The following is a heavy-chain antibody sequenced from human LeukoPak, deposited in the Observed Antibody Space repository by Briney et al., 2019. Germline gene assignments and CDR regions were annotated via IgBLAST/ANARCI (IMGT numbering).Heavy chain of an antibody. CDR2: IHYNGNT. V-gene: IGHV4-31*03. CDR1: GVSISSGGYY. CDR3: ARGAMGGANWFDP. J-gene: IGHJ5*02. D-gene: IGHD5-18*01. Sequence: SQTLSLTCTVSGVSISSGGYYWSWLRQHPGKGLEWIRYIHYNGNTYYNPSLKSRVTISVDTSKNQFSLKLSSVTAADTAVFYCARGAMGGANWFDPWGQGTLVTVSS.